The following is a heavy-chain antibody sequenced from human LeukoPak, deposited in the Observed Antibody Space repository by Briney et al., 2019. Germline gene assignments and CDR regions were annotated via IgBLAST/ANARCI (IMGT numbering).Heavy chain of an antibody. CDR3: ARFETVAAKPFEY. D-gene: IGHD6-19*01. CDR1: GFTFSRYW. CDR2: TNSDGSTT. V-gene: IGHV3-74*01. J-gene: IGHJ4*02. Sequence: PGGSLRLSCAASGFTFSRYWMHWVRQVPGKGLLWVSRTNSDGSTTSYADSVKGRFSISRDNAKNSLYLQMNSLRAEDTAVYYCARFETVAAKPFEYWGQGALVTVSS.